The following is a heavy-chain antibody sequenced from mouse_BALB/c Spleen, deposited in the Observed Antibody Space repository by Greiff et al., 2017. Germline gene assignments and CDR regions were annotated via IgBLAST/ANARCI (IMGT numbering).Heavy chain of an antibody. V-gene: IGHV1-7*01. CDR3: ARGITTVVSYYYAMDY. D-gene: IGHD1-1*01. CDR2: INPSTGYT. J-gene: IGHJ4*01. Sequence: QVQLQQSGAELAKPGASVKMSCKASGYTFTSYWMHWVKQRPGQGLEWIGYINPSTGYTEYNQKFKDKATLTADKSSSTAYMQLSSLTSEDSAVYYCARGITTVVSYYYAMDYWGQGTTLTVSS. CDR1: GYTFTSYW.